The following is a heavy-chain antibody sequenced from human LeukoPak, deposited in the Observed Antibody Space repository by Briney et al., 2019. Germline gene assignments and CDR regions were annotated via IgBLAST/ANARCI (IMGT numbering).Heavy chain of an antibody. V-gene: IGHV4-59*08. CDR3: ARTVGMVRGVISYFDY. Sequence: NPSETLSLTCTVSGGSISSYYWSWIRQPPGKGLEWIGYIYYSGSTNYNPSLKSRVTISVDTSKNQFSLKLSSVTAADTAVYYCARTVGMVRGVISYFDYWGRGTLVTVSS. CDR2: IYYSGST. J-gene: IGHJ4*02. D-gene: IGHD3-10*01. CDR1: GGSISSYY.